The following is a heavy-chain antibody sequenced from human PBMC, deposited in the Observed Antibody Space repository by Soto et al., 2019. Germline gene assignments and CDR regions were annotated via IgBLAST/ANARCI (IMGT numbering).Heavy chain of an antibody. Sequence: EVQLLESGGGLVQPGGSLRLSCAASGFTFSSYVMSWVRQAPGKALEWVSTISGGGGGTYYADSVKGRFTISRDKSKNTLYLQMNSLRAEDTAVYYCAKTYGSGSYVDYWGQGTLVTVSS. V-gene: IGHV3-23*01. CDR1: GFTFSSYV. J-gene: IGHJ4*02. CDR3: AKTYGSGSYVDY. D-gene: IGHD3-10*01. CDR2: ISGGGGGT.